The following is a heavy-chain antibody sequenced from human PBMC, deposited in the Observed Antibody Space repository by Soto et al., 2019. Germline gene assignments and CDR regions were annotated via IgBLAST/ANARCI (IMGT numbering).Heavy chain of an antibody. CDR3: ARDGAYYYGMDV. CDR1: GGSVSSGSYY. Sequence: QVRLQESGPGLVKPSETLSLTCTVSGGSVSSGSYYWSWIRQPPGKELEWIGYIYYSGSTNYNPSLKSRVTLSVDTSKNQFSLKLSSVTAADTAVYYCARDGAYYYGMDVWGQGTTVTVSS. D-gene: IGHD3-16*01. CDR2: IYYSGST. J-gene: IGHJ6*02. V-gene: IGHV4-61*01.